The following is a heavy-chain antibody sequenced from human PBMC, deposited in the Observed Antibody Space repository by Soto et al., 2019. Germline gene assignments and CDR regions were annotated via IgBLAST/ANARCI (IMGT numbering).Heavy chain of an antibody. D-gene: IGHD3-16*02. CDR1: APTVSNYG. Sequence: PLRLSCEGSAPTVSNYGVHWVRQAPGKGPEWVALISYDGSEEYYADSVKGRFTLSRDNSKNNSYLEMNGLRPEDTAVYYCANSAGAYRNQYKGRDVWRQGTTGTASS. CDR2: ISYDGSEE. V-gene: IGHV3-30*18. CDR3: ANSAGAYRNQYKGRDV. J-gene: IGHJ6*02.